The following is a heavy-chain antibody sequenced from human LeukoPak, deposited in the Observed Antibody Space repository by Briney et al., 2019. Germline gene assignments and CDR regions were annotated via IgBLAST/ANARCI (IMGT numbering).Heavy chain of an antibody. J-gene: IGHJ4*02. CDR2: IYYSGST. Sequence: PSETLSLTCTVSGGSISSYYWSWIRQPPGKGLEWIGYIYYSGSTNYNPSLKSRVTISVDTSKNQFSLKLSSVTAADTAVYYCARGPSGIAVAGVLDYWGQGTLVTVSS. CDR1: GGSISSYY. V-gene: IGHV4-59*12. CDR3: ARGPSGIAVAGVLDY. D-gene: IGHD6-19*01.